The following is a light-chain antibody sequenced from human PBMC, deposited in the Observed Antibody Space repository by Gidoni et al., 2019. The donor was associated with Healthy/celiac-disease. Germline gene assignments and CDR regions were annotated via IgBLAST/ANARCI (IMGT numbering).Light chain of an antibody. CDR1: SSNIGAGYD. V-gene: IGLV1-40*01. CDR3: QSYDSSLSGSV. CDR2: GNS. J-gene: IGLJ2*01. Sequence: QSVLTQPPTVSGAPGQSVTIPCTGSSSNIGAGYDVHWYQQLPGTAPKLLIYGNSNRPSGVPDRFSGSKSGTSASLAITGLQAEDEADYYCQSYDSSLSGSVFGGGTKLT.